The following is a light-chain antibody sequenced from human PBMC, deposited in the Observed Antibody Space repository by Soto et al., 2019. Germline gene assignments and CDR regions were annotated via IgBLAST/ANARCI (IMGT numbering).Light chain of an antibody. Sequence: MVLTQSPATLSLYPGERATLSCRASQSVSSYLAWYQQKPGQAPRLLIYDASNRATGIPARFSGSGSGTDFTLTISSLEPEDFAVYYCQQRSNWPPITFGHGTRLEIK. CDR1: QSVSSY. CDR2: DAS. J-gene: IGKJ5*01. CDR3: QQRSNWPPIT. V-gene: IGKV3-11*01.